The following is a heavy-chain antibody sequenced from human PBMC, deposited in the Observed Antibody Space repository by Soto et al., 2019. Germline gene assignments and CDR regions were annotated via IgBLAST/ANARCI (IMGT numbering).Heavy chain of an antibody. Sequence: QVYLVQSGAEVKKPGASVKVSCKGSGYGFTTYGITWVRQAPGQGLEWMAWISAHNGNTNYAQKVQGRVTVTRDTSTSTAYMELRSLRYDDTAVYYCARGRYGDYWGQGALVTVSS. CDR2: ISAHNGNT. D-gene: IGHD1-1*01. J-gene: IGHJ4*02. CDR3: ARGRYGDY. CDR1: GYGFTTYG. V-gene: IGHV1-18*01.